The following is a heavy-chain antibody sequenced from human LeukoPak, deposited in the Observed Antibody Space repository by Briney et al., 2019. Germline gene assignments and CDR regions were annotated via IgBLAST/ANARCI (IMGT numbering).Heavy chain of an antibody. CDR1: GGSFSGYY. V-gene: IGHV4-34*01. CDR3: ARGYCSGGSCYSRRAGYYFDY. J-gene: IGHJ4*02. CDR2: INHSGST. Sequence: SETLSLTCAVYGGSFSGYYWSWIRQPPGKGLEWIGEINHSGSTNYNPSLKSRVTISVDTSKNQFSLKLSSVTAADTAVYYCARGYCSGGSCYSRRAGYYFDYWGQGTLVTVSS. D-gene: IGHD2-15*01.